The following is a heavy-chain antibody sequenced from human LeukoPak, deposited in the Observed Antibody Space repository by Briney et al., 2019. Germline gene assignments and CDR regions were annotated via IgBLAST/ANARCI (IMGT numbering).Heavy chain of an antibody. V-gene: IGHV4-61*02. J-gene: IGHJ4*02. CDR1: GGSISSGTYY. CDR2: FYTTGST. CDR3: ARGGYTIFGVAYFDY. D-gene: IGHD3-3*01. Sequence: PSETLSLTCTVSGGSISSGTYYWSWIRQPAGKGLEWLGRFYTTGSTSYNPSLKSRVTISVDRSKNQFSLNLSSVTAADTAVYYCARGGYTIFGVAYFDYWGQGTLVTVSS.